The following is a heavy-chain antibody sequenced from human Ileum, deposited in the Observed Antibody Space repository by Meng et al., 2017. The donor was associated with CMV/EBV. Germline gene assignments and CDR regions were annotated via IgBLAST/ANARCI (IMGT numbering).Heavy chain of an antibody. CDR2: ISSTSSYT. CDR3: VRNPSLRSPPDY. D-gene: IGHD5-12*01. J-gene: IGHJ4*02. V-gene: IGHV3-11*06. Sequence: VALGEAGGGLLTPGGSLGLAVVFPGLTFSDYNISWIRQAPGKGREWISYISSTSSYTDYADSVKGRFTISRDNAKNSLYLEVNNLRAEDTALYYCVRNPSLRSPPDYWGQGILVTVSS. CDR1: GLTFSDYN.